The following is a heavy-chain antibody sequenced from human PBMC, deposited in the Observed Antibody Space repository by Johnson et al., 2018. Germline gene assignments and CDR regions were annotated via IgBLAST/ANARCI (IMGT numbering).Heavy chain of an antibody. V-gene: IGHV4-34*01. J-gene: IGHJ1*01. CDR2: INHSGST. Sequence: QVQLQQWGAGLLKPSETLSLTCAVYGGSFSGYYWSWIRQPPGKGLEWIGEINHSGSTNYNPSLKSRVTISVDTSKNQFSLKLSSVTAADTAVYYCARRWENYYDSSCYYRRLAEYFQHWGQGTLVTVSS. CDR1: GGSFSGYY. CDR3: ARRWENYYDSSCYYRRLAEYFQH. D-gene: IGHD3-22*01.